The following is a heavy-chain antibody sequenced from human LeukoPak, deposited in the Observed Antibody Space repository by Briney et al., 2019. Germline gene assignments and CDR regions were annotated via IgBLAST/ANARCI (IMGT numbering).Heavy chain of an antibody. CDR3: ARDPGNWFDP. J-gene: IGHJ5*02. Sequence: GGSLRLSCAASGFTFSSYGMHWVRQAPGKGLEWVSLIGGSGGSTYYADSVKGRFTISRDNSKNTLYLQMNSLRAEDTAVYYCARDPGNWFDPWGQGTLVTVSS. CDR1: GFTFSSYG. V-gene: IGHV3-NL1*01. CDR2: IGGSGGST.